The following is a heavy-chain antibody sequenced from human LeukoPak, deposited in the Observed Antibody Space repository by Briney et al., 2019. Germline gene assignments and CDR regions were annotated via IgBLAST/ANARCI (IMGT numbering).Heavy chain of an antibody. D-gene: IGHD3-10*01. CDR1: GGSISSYY. V-gene: IGHV4-59*08. Sequence: SETLSLTCTVSGGSISSYYWSWNRQPPGKGLEWIGYIYYSGSTNYNPSLKSRVTISVDTSKNQFSLKLSSVTAADTAVYYCARRKAVVRAGSYYYYYGMDVWGQGTTVTVSS. J-gene: IGHJ6*02. CDR3: ARRKAVVRAGSYYYYYGMDV. CDR2: IYYSGST.